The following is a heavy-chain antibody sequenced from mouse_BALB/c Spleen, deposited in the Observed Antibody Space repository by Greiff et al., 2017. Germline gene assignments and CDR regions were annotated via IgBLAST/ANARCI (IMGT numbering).Heavy chain of an antibody. D-gene: IGHD2-14*01. Sequence: EVKLMESGGGLVKPGGSLKLSCAASGFTFSSYAMSWVRQTPEKRLEWVASISSGGSTYYPDSVKGRFTISRDNARNILYLQMSSLRSEDTAMYYCARGRRYDGGASYYAMDYWGQGTSVTVSS. CDR3: ARGRRYDGGASYYAMDY. V-gene: IGHV5-6-5*01. J-gene: IGHJ4*01. CDR2: ISSGGST. CDR1: GFTFSSYA.